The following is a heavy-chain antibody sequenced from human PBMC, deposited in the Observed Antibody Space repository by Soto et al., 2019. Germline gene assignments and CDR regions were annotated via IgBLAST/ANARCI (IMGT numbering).Heavy chain of an antibody. CDR1: GFTFSDYY. J-gene: IGHJ6*02. CDR3: VRLVDCTNGVCSYDMDV. Sequence: QVQLVESGGGLVKPGGSLRLSCAASGFTFSDYYMSWIRQAPGKGLEWVSYISRSGSYTYYADSVKGRFTISRDNAKKSLYLQRNSLRAEDTAVYYCVRLVDCTNGVCSYDMDVWGQGPTVTVSS. D-gene: IGHD2-8*01. CDR2: ISRSGSYT. V-gene: IGHV3-11*06.